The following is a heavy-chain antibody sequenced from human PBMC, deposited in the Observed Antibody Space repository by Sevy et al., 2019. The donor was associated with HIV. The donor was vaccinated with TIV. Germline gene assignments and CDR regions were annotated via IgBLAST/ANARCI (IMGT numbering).Heavy chain of an antibody. CDR2: IYPDDSEI. J-gene: IGHJ4*02. Sequence: GESLKISCKGSGYKFTSYWIAWVRQMPGKGLEWMGIIYPDDSEIRYSPSLQGQVTIPVDKSISTAYLQWTNLKASDTAMYFCARRGYDSSGYPQYYFDYWGQGTLVTVSS. D-gene: IGHD3-22*01. V-gene: IGHV5-51*01. CDR1: GYKFTSYW. CDR3: ARRGYDSSGYPQYYFDY.